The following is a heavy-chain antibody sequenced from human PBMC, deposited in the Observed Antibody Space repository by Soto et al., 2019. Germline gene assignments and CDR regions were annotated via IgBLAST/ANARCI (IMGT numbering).Heavy chain of an antibody. CDR1: GYSFTSYW. CDR2: IDPSDSYT. D-gene: IGHD3-22*01. Sequence: PGESLKISCKGSGYSFTSYWISWVRQMPGKGLEWMGRIDPSDSYTNYSPSFQGHVTISADKSISTAYLQWSSLKASDTAMYYCARQESYYYDSSGCHGPIWGQGTMVTVSS. V-gene: IGHV5-10-1*01. CDR3: ARQESYYYDSSGCHGPI. J-gene: IGHJ3*02.